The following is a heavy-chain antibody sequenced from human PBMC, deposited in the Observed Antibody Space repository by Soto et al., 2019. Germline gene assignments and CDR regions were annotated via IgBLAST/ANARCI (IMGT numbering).Heavy chain of an antibody. CDR1: GFTFSSCA. CDR3: VKDRSDTWSFDY. V-gene: IGHV3-30*18. CDR2: VSHDGSLY. D-gene: IGHD2-8*02. Sequence: QVQLVESGGGVVQPGRSLRLSCAASGFTFSSCAMHWVRQVPGKGLEWLAVVSHDGSLYPYADSVKGRFSIFRDNSRKTLYLQMNSLRPEDTAVYYCVKDRSDTWSFDYWGQGTLVTVSS. J-gene: IGHJ4*02.